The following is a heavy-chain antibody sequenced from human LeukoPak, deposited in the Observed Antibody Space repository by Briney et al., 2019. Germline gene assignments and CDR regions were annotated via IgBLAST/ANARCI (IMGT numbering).Heavy chain of an antibody. J-gene: IGHJ3*02. CDR3: ARGRAPWYSSNWPKTRYAFDI. V-gene: IGHV3-11*04. D-gene: IGHD6-13*01. Sequence: SDSVKGRFTISRDNAKNSLYLQMNSLRAEDTAVYYCARGRAPWYSSNWPKTRYAFDIWGQGTMVTVSS.